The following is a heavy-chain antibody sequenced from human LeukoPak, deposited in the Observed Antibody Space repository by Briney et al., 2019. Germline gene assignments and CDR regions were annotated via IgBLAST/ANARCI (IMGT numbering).Heavy chain of an antibody. CDR2: ISYDGSNK. D-gene: IGHD3-16*01. V-gene: IGHV3-30-3*01. CDR1: GFTFSSYA. J-gene: IGHJ6*02. CDR3: ASEESGGVYGMVV. Sequence: PGRSLRLSCAASGFTFSSYAMHWVRQAPGKGLEWVAVISYDGSNKYYADSVKGRFTISRDNSKNTLYLQMNSLRAGDTAVYFCASEESGGVYGMVVWGQGTTVTVSS.